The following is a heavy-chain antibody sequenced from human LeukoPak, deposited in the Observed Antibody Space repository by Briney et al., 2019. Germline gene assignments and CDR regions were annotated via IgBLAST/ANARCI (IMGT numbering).Heavy chain of an antibody. CDR2: ISYDGSNI. CDR3: AKDLDYGSDPNFDC. J-gene: IGHJ4*02. D-gene: IGHD3-10*01. CDR1: GFTFRSYG. Sequence: RGSLRLSCAAAGFTFRSYGMHWVRQPPGKGLEWVTIISYDGSNIYYSDSVKGRFTIYRDNSKNTLFLQMDSLRAEDTAVYYCAKDLDYGSDPNFDCWGQGTLVTV. V-gene: IGHV3-30*18.